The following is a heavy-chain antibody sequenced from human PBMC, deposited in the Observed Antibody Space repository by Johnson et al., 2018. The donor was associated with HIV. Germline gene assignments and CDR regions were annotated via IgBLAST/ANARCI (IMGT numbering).Heavy chain of an antibody. CDR3: ARLPSGYSRDGFNI. D-gene: IGHD5-18*01. J-gene: IGHJ3*02. CDR1: GFTFSNYG. CDR2: IRSDESSK. Sequence: QVQLVESGGGVVQSGGSLRLSCTASGFTFSNYGIHWVRQTPGKGLEWVAFIRSDESSKYYRDSVKGRFTISRDNSMNTLYLQMNSLTADDTAVYYCARLPSGYSRDGFNIWGQGTMVTVSS. V-gene: IGHV3-30*02.